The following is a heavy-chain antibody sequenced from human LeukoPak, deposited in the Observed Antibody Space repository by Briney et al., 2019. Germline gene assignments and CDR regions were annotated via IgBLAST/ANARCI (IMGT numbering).Heavy chain of an antibody. Sequence: PSETLSLTCTGSGGTLSRYHWSWLRQPPGKGLEWIGYIYYSGSTNYNPSLKSRVTISVDTSKNQFSLKLSSVTAADTAVYYCARAITIFGWRRYCYYNYMDVWGKGTTVTVSS. J-gene: IGHJ6*03. CDR2: IYYSGST. CDR3: ARAITIFGWRRYCYYNYMDV. V-gene: IGHV4-59*01. CDR1: GGTLSRYH. D-gene: IGHD3-3*01.